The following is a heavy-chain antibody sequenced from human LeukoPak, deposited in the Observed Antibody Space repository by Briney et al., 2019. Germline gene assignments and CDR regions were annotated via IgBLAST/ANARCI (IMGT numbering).Heavy chain of an antibody. Sequence: GGSLRLSCAASGFTFSSYSMNWVRQAPGKGLEWVSYISSLSGTIYYADSVKGRFTISSDNSKNTLYLQMNSLRAEDTAVYYCAKDLYSSSCLDYWGQGTLVTVSS. CDR1: GFTFSSYS. CDR2: ISSLSGTI. D-gene: IGHD6-13*01. V-gene: IGHV3-48*01. J-gene: IGHJ4*02. CDR3: AKDLYSSSCLDY.